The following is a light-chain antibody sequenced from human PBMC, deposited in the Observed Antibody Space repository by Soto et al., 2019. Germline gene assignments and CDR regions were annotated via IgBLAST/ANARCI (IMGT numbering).Light chain of an antibody. V-gene: IGKV1-12*01. CDR3: QQGKSFPLT. CDR1: QDIDKW. Sequence: DIQMIQSPSSVSASVGDRVTITCRASQDIDKWLGWYQQKPGLAPNLVIYTASRLRDGGPSRFSGSGSGTDFTLTISSLQPEDAATYYCQQGKSFPLTFGGGTKVDIK. CDR2: TAS. J-gene: IGKJ4*01.